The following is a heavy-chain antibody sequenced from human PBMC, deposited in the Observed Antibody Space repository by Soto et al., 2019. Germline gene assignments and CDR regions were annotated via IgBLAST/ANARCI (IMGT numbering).Heavy chain of an antibody. Sequence: QVQLVESGGGVGQPGTSLRLSCAASGLTFNTYAMNWIRLAPGNGLEWVAVISNDGSNKYYADSVKGRFTISRDNSKNTVYLQMNSLRGEDTGVYYCASGRGYCSESSCSYFDYFQHWGQGALVIVSS. J-gene: IGHJ1*01. CDR3: ASGRGYCSESSCSYFDYFQH. CDR2: ISNDGSNK. V-gene: IGHV3-30*03. CDR1: GLTFNTYA. D-gene: IGHD2-2*01.